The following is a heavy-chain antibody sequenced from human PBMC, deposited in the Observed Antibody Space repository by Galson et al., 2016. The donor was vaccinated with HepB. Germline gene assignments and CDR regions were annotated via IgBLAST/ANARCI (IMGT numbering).Heavy chain of an antibody. J-gene: IGHJ6*02. Sequence: SLRLSCAGSGFSFSTYDMHWVRQATGKGLEWVSAIGSDGGTYYSGSVKGRFTISRDNAKNSLYLQMDSLSDGDTAVYYCARIFYDRLTRDYYGMDVWGQGTTVTVSS. D-gene: IGHD3-9*01. V-gene: IGHV3-13*04. CDR1: GFSFSTYD. CDR2: IGSDGGT. CDR3: ARIFYDRLTRDYYGMDV.